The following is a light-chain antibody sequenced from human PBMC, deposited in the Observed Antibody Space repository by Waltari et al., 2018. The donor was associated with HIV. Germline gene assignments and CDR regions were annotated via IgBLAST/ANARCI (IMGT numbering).Light chain of an antibody. J-gene: IGLJ2*01. CDR3: QTWDTTTVV. CDR2: QDT. V-gene: IGLV3-1*01. CDR1: KLGDSH. Sequence: SYALTQPPSVSVSPEQTASIPCSGDKLGDSHVCWYQQKPGQSPVLVIYQDTKRPSGIPERFSGSNSGNTATLTISGTQAMDEADYYCQTWDTTTVVFGGGTKLTVL.